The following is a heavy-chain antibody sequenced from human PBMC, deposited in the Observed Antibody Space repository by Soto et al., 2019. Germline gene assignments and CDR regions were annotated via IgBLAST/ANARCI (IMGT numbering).Heavy chain of an antibody. CDR1: GYTLANYD. CDR2: ISGHNGNT. V-gene: IGHV1-18*04. CDR3: ARENNWNPFDY. J-gene: IGHJ4*02. Sequence: ASVKVSCKASGYTLANYDISWVRQAPGQGLEWMGWISGHNGNTNYAQKLQGRVTMTTDTSTSTAYMELRSLRSDDTAVYYCARENNWNPFDYWGQGTLVTVSS. D-gene: IGHD1-20*01.